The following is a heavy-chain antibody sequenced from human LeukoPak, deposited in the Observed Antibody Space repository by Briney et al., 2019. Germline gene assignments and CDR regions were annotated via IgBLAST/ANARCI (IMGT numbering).Heavy chain of an antibody. CDR3: ATQSGSYALDY. Sequence: GESLKLSCRGSGYRFTSYCIGWVPEMPGKGREWMGILYSGDSDTRYCPAFQGQVTISADKSISTAYLEWSSLKASDTAMYYCATQSGSYALDYWGQGTLVTVSS. CDR2: LYSGDSDT. CDR1: GYRFTSYC. D-gene: IGHD1-26*01. J-gene: IGHJ4*02. V-gene: IGHV5-51*01.